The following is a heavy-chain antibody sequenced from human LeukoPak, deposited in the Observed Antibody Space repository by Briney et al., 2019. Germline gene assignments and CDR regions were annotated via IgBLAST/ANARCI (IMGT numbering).Heavy chain of an antibody. Sequence: GGSLRLSCAASGFTFSSYALSWVRQAPGKGLEWVSAISGSGGSTYYADSVKGRFTISRDNSKNTLYLQMNSLRAEDTAVYYCAKANVVAAMADWFDPWGQGTLVTVSS. CDR3: AKANVVAAMADWFDP. CDR1: GFTFSSYA. J-gene: IGHJ5*02. D-gene: IGHD2-15*01. V-gene: IGHV3-23*01. CDR2: ISGSGGST.